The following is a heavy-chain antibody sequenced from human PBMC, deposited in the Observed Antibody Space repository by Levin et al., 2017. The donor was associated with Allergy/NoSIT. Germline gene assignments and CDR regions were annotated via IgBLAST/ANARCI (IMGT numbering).Heavy chain of an antibody. CDR2: IYWDNDK. V-gene: IGHV2-5*02. CDR1: GFLFSTSGVG. J-gene: IGHJ4*02. D-gene: IGHD2-2*01. Sequence: ASGPTLVKPTQTLTLTCTFSGFLFSTSGVGVGWIRQPPGKALEWLALIYWDNDKRYNPSLKSRLTITKDTSKNQVVLTMTNMDPVDTATYYCAHRHCTSASCYAGGMFDYWGQGTLVTVSS. CDR3: AHRHCTSASCYAGGMFDY.